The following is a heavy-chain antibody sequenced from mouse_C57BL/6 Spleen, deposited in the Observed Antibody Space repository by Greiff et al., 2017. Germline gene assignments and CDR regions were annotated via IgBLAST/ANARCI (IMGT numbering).Heavy chain of an antibody. D-gene: IGHD2-1*01. Sequence: VQLQQSGAELAKPGASVKLSCKASGYTFTSYWMHWVKQRPGQGLEWIGYINPSSGYTKYNQKFKDKATLTAAKSSSTAYMQLSSLTYEDSAVYYCARGGYYGNFNAMDCWGQGTSVTVSS. J-gene: IGHJ4*01. CDR2: INPSSGYT. CDR3: ARGGYYGNFNAMDC. CDR1: GYTFTSYW. V-gene: IGHV1-7*01.